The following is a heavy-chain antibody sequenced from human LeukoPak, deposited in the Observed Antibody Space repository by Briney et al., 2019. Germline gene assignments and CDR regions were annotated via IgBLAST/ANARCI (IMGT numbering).Heavy chain of an antibody. CDR1: GFTFDDYA. CDR2: ISWNSGTI. Sequence: QPGRSLRLSCAASGFTFDDYAMHWVRQAPGKGLEWVSGISWNSGTIGYADSVKGRFTISRDNAKNSLYLQMNSLRAEDTALYYCAKDKVFGGELDYWGQGTLVTVSS. V-gene: IGHV3-9*01. CDR3: AKDKVFGGELDY. D-gene: IGHD3-10*01. J-gene: IGHJ4*02.